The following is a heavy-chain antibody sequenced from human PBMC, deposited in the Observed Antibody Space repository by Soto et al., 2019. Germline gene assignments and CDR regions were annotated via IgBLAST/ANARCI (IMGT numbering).Heavy chain of an antibody. CDR2: IKEDGSEK. Sequence: GGSLRLSCAASAFTFSVYWMAWVRQPPGKGLEWVANIKEDGSEKYYLVSVKGRFTISRDNAKNSLYLQMNSLRAEDTAVYYCARETLYWGQASLDYWGQGTLVTVSS. CDR1: AFTFSVYW. D-gene: IGHD2-8*02. CDR3: ARETLYWGQASLDY. V-gene: IGHV3-7*01. J-gene: IGHJ4*02.